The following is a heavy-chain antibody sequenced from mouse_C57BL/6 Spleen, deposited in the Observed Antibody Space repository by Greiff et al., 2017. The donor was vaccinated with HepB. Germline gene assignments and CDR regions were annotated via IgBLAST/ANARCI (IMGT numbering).Heavy chain of an antibody. CDR1: GYTFTSYW. J-gene: IGHJ4*01. CDR2: IDPSDSET. Sequence: VQLQQPGAELVRPGSSVKLSCKASGYTFTSYWMHWVKQRPIQGLEWIGNIDPSDSETHYNQKFKDKATLTVDKSSSTAYMQLSSLTSEDSAVYYCARGWLLRFPYYAMDYWGQGTSVTVSS. CDR3: ARGWLLRFPYYAMDY. V-gene: IGHV1-52*01. D-gene: IGHD2-3*01.